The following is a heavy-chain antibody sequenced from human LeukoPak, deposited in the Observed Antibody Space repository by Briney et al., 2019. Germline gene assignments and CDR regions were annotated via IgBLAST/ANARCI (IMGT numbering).Heavy chain of an antibody. V-gene: IGHV3-23*01. CDR3: ANDYYYGMDV. Sequence: GGSLRLSCAASGFTFSSYAMSWVRQAPGKGLEWVSGISGSGGSTYYADSVKGRFTISRDNSKNTLYLQMNSLRAEDTAVYYCANDYYYGMDVWGQGTTVTVSS. CDR1: GFTFSSYA. CDR2: ISGSGGST. J-gene: IGHJ6*02.